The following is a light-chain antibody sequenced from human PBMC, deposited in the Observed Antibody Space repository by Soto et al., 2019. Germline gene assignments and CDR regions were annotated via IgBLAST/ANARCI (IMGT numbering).Light chain of an antibody. CDR3: QSYDGIKQV. CDR2: EDK. V-gene: IGLV6-57*01. J-gene: IGLJ2*01. Sequence: NFMLTQPHSVSGSPGKTVTISCTRSSGNIASNFVHWFQQRPGSSPITVIYEDKQRPSEVPDRLSGSIDTSSNSASLTISGQQNDDEADYYCQSYDGIKQVFGGGTKLTVL. CDR1: SGNIASNF.